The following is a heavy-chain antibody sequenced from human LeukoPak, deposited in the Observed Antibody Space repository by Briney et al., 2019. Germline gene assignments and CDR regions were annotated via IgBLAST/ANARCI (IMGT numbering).Heavy chain of an antibody. V-gene: IGHV3-33*08. J-gene: IGHJ4*02. CDR3: ARQYCSDENCYFFD. Sequence: GGSLRLSCAASGFTFSSYAMSWVRQAPGKGLEWVALIWYDGYNKYYADSVKGRFTISRDNSKNTLYLQMSSLRAEDTAVYYCARQYCSDENCYFFDWGQGTLVTVSS. CDR1: GFTFSSYA. D-gene: IGHD2-15*01. CDR2: IWYDGYNK.